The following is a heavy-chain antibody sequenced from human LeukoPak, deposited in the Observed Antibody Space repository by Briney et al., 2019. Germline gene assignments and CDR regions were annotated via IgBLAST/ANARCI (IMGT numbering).Heavy chain of an antibody. D-gene: IGHD3-10*01. V-gene: IGHV3-23*01. Sequence: GGSLRLSCAASGFTFSSYAMSWVRQAPGTGLGWVAAISGGGGSTYYAHSVKGRFTISRANSKNTLYLQMNSLSADATAVFYCARHDRGSGSPYYFDYWGQGTLVTVSP. CDR2: ISGGGGST. J-gene: IGHJ4*02. CDR1: GFTFSSYA. CDR3: ARHDRGSGSPYYFDY.